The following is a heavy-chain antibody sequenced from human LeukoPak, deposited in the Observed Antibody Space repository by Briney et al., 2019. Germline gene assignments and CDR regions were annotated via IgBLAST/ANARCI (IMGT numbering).Heavy chain of an antibody. CDR3: ARDGSGWYGFGDY. J-gene: IGHJ4*02. V-gene: IGHV4-39*07. Sequence: PSETLSLTCTVSGGSISSSSYYWGWIRQPPGKGLEWIGSIYYSGSTYYNPSLKSRVTISVDTSKNQFSLKLSSVTAADTAVYYCARDGSGWYGFGDYWGQGTLVTVSS. CDR2: IYYSGST. CDR1: GGSISSSSYY. D-gene: IGHD6-19*01.